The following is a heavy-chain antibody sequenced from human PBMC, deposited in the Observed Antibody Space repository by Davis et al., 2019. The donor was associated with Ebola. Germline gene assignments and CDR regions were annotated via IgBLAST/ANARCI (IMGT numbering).Heavy chain of an antibody. CDR2: IHYSGDT. CDR3: PAAIDYYGMDV. J-gene: IGHJ6*02. Sequence: MPSETLSLTCTVSGGSISSYYWSWIRQPPGKGLEWIGYIHYSGDTKSNPSLKSRVTISVDTSKNQFSLKLSSVTAADTALEVVPAAIDYYGMDVWGQGTTVTVSS. D-gene: IGHD2-2*01. CDR1: GGSISSYY. V-gene: IGHV4-59*12.